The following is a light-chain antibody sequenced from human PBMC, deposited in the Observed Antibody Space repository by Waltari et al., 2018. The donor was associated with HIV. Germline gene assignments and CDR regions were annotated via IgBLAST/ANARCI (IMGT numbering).Light chain of an antibody. CDR3: SYTGTNSLH. J-gene: IGLJ2*01. CDR2: DVT. CDR1: SSDVGGYKY. Sequence: QSALTQPRSVSGSPGQSVTISCTGTSSDVGGYKYVSWYQQHPAKAPKLMIYDVTKRPSGVPDRFSGSKSVNTASLTISGLEADDEADYYCSYTGTNSLHFGGGTKVTVL. V-gene: IGLV2-11*01.